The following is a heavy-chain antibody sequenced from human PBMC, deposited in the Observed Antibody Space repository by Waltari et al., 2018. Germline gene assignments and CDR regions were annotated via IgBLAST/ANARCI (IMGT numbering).Heavy chain of an antibody. CDR2: ISYDGSNK. CDR1: GFTFSSYG. CDR3: AKDSGGYDGGY. D-gene: IGHD5-12*01. J-gene: IGHJ4*02. V-gene: IGHV3-30*18. Sequence: QVQLVESGGGVVQPGRSLRLSCAASGFTFSSYGMNWVRQAPGKGLEWVAVISYDGSNKYYADSVKGRFTISRDNSKNTLYLQMNSLRAEDTAVYYCAKDSGGYDGGYWGQGTLVTVSS.